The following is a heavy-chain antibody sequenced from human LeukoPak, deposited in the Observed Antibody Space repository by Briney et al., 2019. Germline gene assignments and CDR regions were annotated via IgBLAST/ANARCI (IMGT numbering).Heavy chain of an antibody. J-gene: IGHJ4*02. CDR2: INSGGSGT. Sequence: PGGSLRLSCAASGFAFSSNWMHWVRQTPGKGLVWVSRINSGGSGTSYADSVEGRFTISRDNSKNTLYLQMNSLRAEDTAVYYCARDFYYDSSGYLDYWGQGTLVTVSS. CDR1: GFAFSSNW. D-gene: IGHD3-22*01. CDR3: ARDFYYDSSGYLDY. V-gene: IGHV3-74*01.